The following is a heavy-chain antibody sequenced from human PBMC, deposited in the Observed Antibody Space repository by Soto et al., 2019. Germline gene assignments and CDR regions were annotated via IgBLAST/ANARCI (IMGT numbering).Heavy chain of an antibody. CDR2: IYYSGST. J-gene: IGHJ6*02. V-gene: IGHV4-59*01. D-gene: IGHD1-26*01. Sequence: PSETLSLTCTVSVGSISSYYWSWIRQPPGKGLEWIGYIYYSGSTNYNPSLKSRVTISVDTSKNQFSLKLSSVTAADTAVYYCARDRGVLSWELLSRLVPADYGMDVWGQGTTVTVSS. CDR3: ARDRGVLSWELLSRLVPADYGMDV. CDR1: VGSISSYY.